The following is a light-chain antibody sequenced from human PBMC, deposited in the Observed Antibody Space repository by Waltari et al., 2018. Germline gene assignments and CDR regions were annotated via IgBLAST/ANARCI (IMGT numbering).Light chain of an antibody. Sequence: QSALTQPHSVSGSPGQSVTISCTGTSSDIGAYQYVSWYPHHPNKAPNLIIYDFTKRPSGVPDRFSGSKSANRASLTISGLQPDDEADYFCCSYSGSYTWLFGGGTKLTVL. CDR2: DFT. CDR3: CSYSGSYTWL. CDR1: SSDIGAYQY. J-gene: IGLJ3*02. V-gene: IGLV2-11*01.